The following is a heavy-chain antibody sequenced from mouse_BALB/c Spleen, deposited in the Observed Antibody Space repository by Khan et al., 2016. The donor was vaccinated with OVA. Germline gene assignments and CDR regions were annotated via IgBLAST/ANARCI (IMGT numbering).Heavy chain of an antibody. Sequence: QIQLVQSGAELVRPGPSMKISCKASGYAFSNYWMNWVRQGPGQGLEWIGQIYPGGGNTNYNGKFKDKATLTADKSSSTAYMQLRSLTSEDSAAYFCAKSDYECFAYWGQGTLVTVSA. D-gene: IGHD1-1*01. CDR1: GYAFSNYW. CDR3: AKSDYECFAY. CDR2: IYPGGGNT. J-gene: IGHJ3*01. V-gene: IGHV1-80*01.